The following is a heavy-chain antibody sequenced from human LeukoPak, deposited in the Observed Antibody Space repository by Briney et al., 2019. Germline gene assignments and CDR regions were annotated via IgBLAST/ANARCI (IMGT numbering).Heavy chain of an antibody. CDR1: GFTFSSYT. J-gene: IGHJ3*02. Sequence: GGSLRLSCAASGFTFSSYTMNWVRQAPGKGLEWVSSISSGGTYKYYADSVKGRFTISRDNAQNSLYLQMNSLRAEDSSVYYCARPTTVTTISADAFDIWGQGTMVTVSS. D-gene: IGHD4-17*01. V-gene: IGHV3-21*01. CDR3: ARPTTVTTISADAFDI. CDR2: ISSGGTYK.